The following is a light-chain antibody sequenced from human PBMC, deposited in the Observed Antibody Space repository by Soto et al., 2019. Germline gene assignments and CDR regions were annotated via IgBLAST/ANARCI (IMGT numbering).Light chain of an antibody. CDR2: LNSDGSH. Sequence: QPVLTQSPSASASLGASVKLTCTLSSGHSSYTIAWHQQQPEKGPRYLMKLNSDGSHSKGDGIPDRFSGSSSGAERYLTISSLQSEDEADYYCQTWGTGFRVFGGWTKLTVL. V-gene: IGLV4-69*01. CDR1: SGHSSYT. CDR3: QTWGTGFRV. J-gene: IGLJ2*01.